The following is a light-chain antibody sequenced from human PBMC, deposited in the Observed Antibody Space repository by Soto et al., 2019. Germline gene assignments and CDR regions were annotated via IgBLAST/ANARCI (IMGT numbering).Light chain of an antibody. Sequence: EIVMTQSPATLSVSPGERATLSCRASQSVSSKLAWYQQKPGQAPGLLLYGASPRATGIPARFSGSGSGTEFTLTISSLQSEDFALYYCQQYNNWPRTFGQGTK. V-gene: IGKV3-15*01. CDR3: QQYNNWPRT. CDR1: QSVSSK. J-gene: IGKJ1*01. CDR2: GAS.